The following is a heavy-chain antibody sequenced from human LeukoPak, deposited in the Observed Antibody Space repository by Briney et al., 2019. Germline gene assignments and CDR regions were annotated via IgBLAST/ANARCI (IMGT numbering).Heavy chain of an antibody. D-gene: IGHD6-19*01. Sequence: ASVKVSCKASGYTFTGHYIHWVRQAPGQGLEWMGWINPNSGGTNYAQKFQGRVTMTRDTSISTAYMELSRLRSDDTAVYYCARERGVLYSSGWYRRDVYFDYWGQGTLVTVSS. CDR3: ARERGVLYSSGWYRRDVYFDY. CDR2: INPNSGGT. J-gene: IGHJ4*02. CDR1: GYTFTGHY. V-gene: IGHV1-2*02.